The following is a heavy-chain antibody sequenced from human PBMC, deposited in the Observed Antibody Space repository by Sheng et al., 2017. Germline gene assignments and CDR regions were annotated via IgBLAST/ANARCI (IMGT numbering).Heavy chain of an antibody. CDR1: GFTFSSYE. V-gene: IGHV3-48*03. CDR2: ISSSGSTI. J-gene: IGHJ6*02. CDR3: ARGGGEIVVVVAATPIYYGMDV. D-gene: IGHD2-15*01. Sequence: EVQLVESGGGLVQPGGSLRLSCAASGFTFSSYEMNWVRQAPGKGLEWVSXISSSGSTIYYADSVKGRFTISRDNAKNSLYLQMNSLRAEDTAVYYCARGGGEIVVVVAATPIYYGMDVWGQGTTVTVSS.